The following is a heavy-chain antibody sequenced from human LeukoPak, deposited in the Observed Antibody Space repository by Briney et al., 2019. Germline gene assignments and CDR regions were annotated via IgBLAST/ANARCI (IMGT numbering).Heavy chain of an antibody. Sequence: PSETLSLTCTVSGDSISSSGYYWGWIRQPPGKGLEWIGSIYYSGSIYYNPSLKSRVTISVDTSKNQFSLKLTSVTAADTAVYYCAREGYCSTTICYGYYYMDVWGKGTTVTVSS. D-gene: IGHD2-2*01. CDR1: GDSISSSGYY. V-gene: IGHV4-39*07. J-gene: IGHJ6*03. CDR3: AREGYCSTTICYGYYYMDV. CDR2: IYYSGSI.